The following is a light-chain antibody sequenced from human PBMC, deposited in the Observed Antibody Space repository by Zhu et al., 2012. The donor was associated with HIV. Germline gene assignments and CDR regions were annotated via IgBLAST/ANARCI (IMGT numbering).Light chain of an antibody. CDR2: GVS. Sequence: EIVMTQSPATLSVSPGERVTLSCRASQGVGDDLAWHQQKPGQAPRLLIYGVSTRATGVPGRFSGSGSGTEFTLTISSLQSEDFAVYYCQQYKNWPPLTFGGGTKVEIK. CDR1: QGVGDD. CDR3: QQYKNWPPLT. J-gene: IGKJ4*01. V-gene: IGKV3-15*01.